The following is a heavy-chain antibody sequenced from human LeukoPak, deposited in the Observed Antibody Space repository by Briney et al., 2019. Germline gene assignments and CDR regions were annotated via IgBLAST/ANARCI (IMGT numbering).Heavy chain of an antibody. Sequence: PAETLSLTCTVSGSSISRYYWSWIRQPPGKGPEFIGYTKYSRNTNDTPSLKSRVTISVDTSKNQFSLKLSSVTAADTAVYYCARYSGSNAGDWFDPWGQGTLVTVSS. CDR2: TKYSRNT. J-gene: IGHJ5*02. V-gene: IGHV4-59*08. CDR3: ARYSGSNAGDWFDP. CDR1: GSSISRYY. D-gene: IGHD1-26*01.